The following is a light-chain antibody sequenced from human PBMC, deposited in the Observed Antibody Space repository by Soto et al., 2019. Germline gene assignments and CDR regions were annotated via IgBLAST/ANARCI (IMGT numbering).Light chain of an antibody. J-gene: IGLJ3*02. V-gene: IGLV1-51*02. CDR2: ENN. CDR3: RTWDSSLSSWV. CDR1: SSNIGNNY. Sequence: QSVLTQPPSVSAAPGQKVTISCSGSSSNIGNNYVSWYQQLPRTAPKLLIYENNKRPSGIPDRFSGSKSGTSATLGITGLQTGDEADYYCRTWDSSLSSWVFGGGTKLTVL.